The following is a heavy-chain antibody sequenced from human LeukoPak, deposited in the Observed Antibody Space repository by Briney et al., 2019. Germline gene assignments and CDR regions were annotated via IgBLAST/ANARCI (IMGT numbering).Heavy chain of an antibody. CDR1: GGSISSSSYY. CDR3: ARRGYCSGTSCYEYWFDP. D-gene: IGHD2-2*01. J-gene: IGHJ5*02. Sequence: SETLSLTCTVSGGSISSSSYYWGWIRQPPGKGLEWIGSIYYSGSTYDNPSLKSRLTISVDTSKNQFSLKLSSVTATDTAVYYCARRGYCSGTSCYEYWFDPWGQGTLVTVSS. CDR2: IYYSGST. V-gene: IGHV4-39*01.